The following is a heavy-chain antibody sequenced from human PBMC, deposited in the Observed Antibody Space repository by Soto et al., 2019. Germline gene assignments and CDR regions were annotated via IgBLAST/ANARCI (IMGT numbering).Heavy chain of an antibody. CDR2: TYFRSKWYN. CDR3: AKGDNLGPKTGYAFDP. Sequence: SQTLSLTCAISGDSVSSNTASWNWIRQSPSIGLEWLGRTYFRSKWYNDYAVSVKSRIIINPDTSNNQFSLQLNSVTPEDTAVYFCAKGDNLGPKTGYAFDPWGQGIMVTVPQ. CDR1: GDSVSSNTAS. J-gene: IGHJ5*02. D-gene: IGHD5-12*01. V-gene: IGHV6-1*01.